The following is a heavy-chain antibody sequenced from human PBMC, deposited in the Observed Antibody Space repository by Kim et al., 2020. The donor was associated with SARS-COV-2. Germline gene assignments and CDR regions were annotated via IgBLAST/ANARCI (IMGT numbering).Heavy chain of an antibody. CDR2: IYYSGST. CDR3: ARGPPGFGALPVDY. J-gene: IGHJ4*02. D-gene: IGHD3-10*01. CDR1: GGSISSYY. Sequence: SETLSLTCTVSGGSISSYYWSWIRQPPGKGLEWIGYIYYSGSTNYNPSLKSRVTISVDTSKNQFSLKLSSVTAADTAVYYCARGPPGFGALPVDYWGQGT. V-gene: IGHV4-59*13.